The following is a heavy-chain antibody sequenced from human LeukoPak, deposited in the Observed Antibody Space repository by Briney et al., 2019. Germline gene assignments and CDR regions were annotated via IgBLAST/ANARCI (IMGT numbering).Heavy chain of an antibody. CDR3: ARGGRFPCDY. CDR1: GGSISSYY. J-gene: IGHJ4*02. Sequence: SETLSLTCTVSGGSISSYYWSWIRQPPGKGLEWIGYIYYSGNTNYNPSLKSRVTISVDTSKNQFSLKLSSVTAADTAVYYCARGGRFPCDYWGQGTLVTVSS. V-gene: IGHV4-59*01. CDR2: IYYSGNT. D-gene: IGHD2-21*01.